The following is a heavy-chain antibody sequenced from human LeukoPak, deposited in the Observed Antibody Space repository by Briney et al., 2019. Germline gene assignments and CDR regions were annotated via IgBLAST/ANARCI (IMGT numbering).Heavy chain of an antibody. CDR3: ARGGRRTWFDP. Sequence: PSETLSLTCAVYGGSFSGYYWSWIRQPPGKGLEWIGEINHSGSTNYNPSLKSRVTISVDTSKNQFSLKLSSVTAADTAVYYCARGGRRTWFDPWGQGTLVTVSS. D-gene: IGHD2-15*01. J-gene: IGHJ5*02. V-gene: IGHV4-34*01. CDR2: INHSGST. CDR1: GGSFSGYY.